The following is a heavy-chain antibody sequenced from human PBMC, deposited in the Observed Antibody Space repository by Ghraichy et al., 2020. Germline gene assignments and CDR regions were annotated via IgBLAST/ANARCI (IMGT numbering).Heavy chain of an antibody. CDR1: GFTFSTYA. V-gene: IGHV3-23*01. CDR3: AKDRGIAVVPTDH. D-gene: IGHD2-2*01. J-gene: IGHJ4*02. CDR2: ISATGGRT. Sequence: GESQNISCAASGFTFSTYAMNWVRQAPGKGLEWVSGISATGGRTYYADSVRGRFIVSRNNSNNTLYLQMNSLRAEDTAVYYCAKDRGIAVVPTDHWGQGTLVTVSS.